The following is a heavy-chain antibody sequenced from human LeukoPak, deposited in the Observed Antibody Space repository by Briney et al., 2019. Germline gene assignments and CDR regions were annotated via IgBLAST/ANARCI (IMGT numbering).Heavy chain of an antibody. D-gene: IGHD1-26*01. CDR1: GLTFRNYA. Sequence: GGSLRLSCAASGLTFRNYAMSWVRQAPGKGLEWVSTVSGKGDETFYADSVKGLFTLSRDNSKNTLYLQMNSLRAEDTAVYYCAKGGQYSFFDSWGQVTLVTVSS. J-gene: IGHJ5*01. CDR3: AKGGQYSFFDS. CDR2: VSGKGDET. V-gene: IGHV3-23*01.